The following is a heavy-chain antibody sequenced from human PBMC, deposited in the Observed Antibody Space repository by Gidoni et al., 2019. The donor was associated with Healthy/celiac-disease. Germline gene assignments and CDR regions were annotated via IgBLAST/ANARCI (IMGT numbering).Heavy chain of an antibody. V-gene: IGHV3-30*03. CDR1: GVTLSSYG. CDR2: ISYDVSNK. J-gene: IGHJ2*01. CDR3: ASLLPSSSWQDDWYFDL. Sequence: QVQLVESGGGVVQPGRSLRRSCDASGVTLSSYGMPWVSQAPGKGVELLALISYDVSNKYYATTVKGRFTISRDNSKNTLYLQMNSLRAEDTAVYYCASLLPSSSWQDDWYFDLWGRGTLVTVSS. D-gene: IGHD6-13*01.